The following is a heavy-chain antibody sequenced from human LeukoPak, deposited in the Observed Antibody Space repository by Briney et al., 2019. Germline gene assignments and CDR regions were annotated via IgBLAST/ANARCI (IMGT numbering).Heavy chain of an antibody. V-gene: IGHV4-4*07. Sequence: SETLSPTCTVSGASVNSHLWSWIRQSAGKGLEWIGRISITEGTNYNPSFKSRVAMSVDTSKNQFSLRLTSMTAADTAVYYCARLRRDTSSWYADDSWGQGTLVTVSS. CDR2: ISITEGT. CDR3: ARLRRDTSSWYADDS. CDR1: GASVNSHL. J-gene: IGHJ4*02. D-gene: IGHD6-13*01.